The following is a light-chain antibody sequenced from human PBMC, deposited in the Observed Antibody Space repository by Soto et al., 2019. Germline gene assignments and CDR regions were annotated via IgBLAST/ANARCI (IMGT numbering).Light chain of an antibody. Sequence: EIVMMQFPATPFVSPGERATLSCRASQSVSSNLAWYQQKPGQAPRLLIYGASTRATGIPARFSGSGSGTEFTLTISSLQSEDFAVYYCQQYNNWPLTFGPGTKVDIK. CDR3: QQYNNWPLT. CDR1: QSVSSN. J-gene: IGKJ3*01. V-gene: IGKV3-15*01. CDR2: GAS.